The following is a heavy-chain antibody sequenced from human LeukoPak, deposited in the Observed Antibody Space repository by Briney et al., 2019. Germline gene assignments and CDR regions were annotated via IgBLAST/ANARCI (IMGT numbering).Heavy chain of an antibody. CDR3: ARNGVEMVNKNYYYYYYMDV. V-gene: IGHV4-4*09. Sequence: SETLSLTCTVSGGSISSYYWSWIRQPPGKGLEWIGYIYTSGSTNYNPSLKSRVTISVDTSKNQFSLKLSSVTAADTAVYYCARNGVEMVNKNYYYYYYMDVWGKGTTVTASS. CDR2: IYTSGST. CDR1: GGSISSYY. J-gene: IGHJ6*03. D-gene: IGHD5-24*01.